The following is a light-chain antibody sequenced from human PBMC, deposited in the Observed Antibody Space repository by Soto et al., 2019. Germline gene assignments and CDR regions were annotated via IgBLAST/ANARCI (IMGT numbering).Light chain of an antibody. J-gene: IGKJ4*01. CDR1: QSVSSY. V-gene: IGKV3-11*01. Sequence: EIVLTQSPATLSLSPGERATLSCRASQSVSSYLAWYQQKPGQAPRLLLYDASNRATGIPARFSDSRSGTDFALTISSLEPEDFAVYYCQQRSNWPAFGGGTKVEIK. CDR2: DAS. CDR3: QQRSNWPA.